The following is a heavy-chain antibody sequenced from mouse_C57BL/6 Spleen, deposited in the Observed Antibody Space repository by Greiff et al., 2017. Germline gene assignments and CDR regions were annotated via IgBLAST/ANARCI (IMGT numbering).Heavy chain of an antibody. Sequence: EVQVVESGGGLVKPGGSLKLSCAASGFTFSSYAMSWVRQTPEKRLEWVATISDGGSYTYYPDNVKGRFTISRDNAKNNLYLQMSHLKSEDTAMYYCARDDTTALMDYWGQGTSVTVSS. CDR3: ARDDTTALMDY. D-gene: IGHD1-2*01. CDR1: GFTFSSYA. V-gene: IGHV5-4*01. CDR2: ISDGGSYT. J-gene: IGHJ4*01.